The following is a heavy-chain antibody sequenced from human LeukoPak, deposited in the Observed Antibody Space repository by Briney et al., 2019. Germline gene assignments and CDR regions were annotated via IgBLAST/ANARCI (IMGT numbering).Heavy chain of an antibody. Sequence: SETLSLTCTVSGGSISSSSYYWGWIRQPPGKGLEWIGSIYYSGSTYYNPSLKSRVTISVDTSKNQFSLKLSSVTAADTAVYYCARKRYFDWLRLGAFDIWGQGTMVTVSS. V-gene: IGHV4-39*07. CDR3: ARKRYFDWLRLGAFDI. CDR1: GGSISSSSYY. CDR2: IYYSGST. J-gene: IGHJ3*02. D-gene: IGHD3-9*01.